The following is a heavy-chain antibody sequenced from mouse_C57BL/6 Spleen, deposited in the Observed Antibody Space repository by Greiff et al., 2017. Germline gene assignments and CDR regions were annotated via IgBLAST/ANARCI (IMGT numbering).Heavy chain of an antibody. CDR2: INYDGSST. Sequence: DVQLQESEGGLVQPGSSMKLSCTASGFTFSDYYMAWVRQVPEKGLEWVANINYDGSSTYYLDSLKSRFIISRDNAKNILYLQMSSLKSEDTATYYCAREKGYGAMDYWGQGTSVTVSS. CDR3: AREKGYGAMDY. J-gene: IGHJ4*01. V-gene: IGHV5-16*01. CDR1: GFTFSDYY. D-gene: IGHD1-1*02.